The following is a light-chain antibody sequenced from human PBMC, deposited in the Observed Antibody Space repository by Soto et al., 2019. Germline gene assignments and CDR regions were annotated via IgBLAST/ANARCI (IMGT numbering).Light chain of an antibody. CDR3: QQSYSTLFT. J-gene: IGKJ3*01. Sequence: DIQMTQSPSSLSASVGDRVTITCRASQSIRSYLNWYQQKPGKAPKLLIYAASSLQSGVPSRFSGSGSGTDFPRTISSLQPEDFSTYYCQQSYSTLFTCGPGTKVDIK. CDR1: QSIRSY. CDR2: AAS. V-gene: IGKV1-39*01.